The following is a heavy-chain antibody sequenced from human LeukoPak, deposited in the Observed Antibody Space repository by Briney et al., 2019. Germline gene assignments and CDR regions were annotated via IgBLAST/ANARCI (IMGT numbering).Heavy chain of an antibody. CDR2: IYPGDCKT. J-gene: IGHJ5*01. V-gene: IGHV5-51*01. D-gene: IGHD6-6*01. CDR3: ARLEYSSSSGEGWFDP. Sequence: GESLKISCKGSGYRYTSYWIGWARQMPRKGLEWMGIIYPGDCKTRYSPSFQGQVTISADKSISTAYLQWNSLKASDTAMYYCARLEYSSSSGEGWFDPWGQGTLVTVSS. CDR1: GYRYTSYW.